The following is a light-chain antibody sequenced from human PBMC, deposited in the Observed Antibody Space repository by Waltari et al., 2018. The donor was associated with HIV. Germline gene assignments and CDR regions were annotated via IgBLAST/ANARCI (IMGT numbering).Light chain of an antibody. J-gene: IGLJ2*01. CDR3: QAWDSNTEEV. CDR1: ALETKF. V-gene: IGLV3-1*01. CDR2: EDY. Sequence: SYELTQPPSVPVSPGQTANIACSGDALETKFISWYQQRPGQSPILIIHEDYKRASGIPERFSGSNSGDTATLTISGTQPMDEADYYCQAWDSNTEEVFGGGTKLTVL.